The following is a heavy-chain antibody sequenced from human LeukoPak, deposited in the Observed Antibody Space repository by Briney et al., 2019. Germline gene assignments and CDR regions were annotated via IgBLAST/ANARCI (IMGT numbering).Heavy chain of an antibody. CDR2: ISSDGSST. J-gene: IGHJ3*02. D-gene: IGHD7-27*01. CDR3: ARSGAAVAFDI. Sequence: GGSLRLSCAASGFTFSSYWMHWVRQAPGRGLVWVSRISSDGSSTIYADSVKGRFTISRDNAKNTLYLQMNSLRAEDTAVYYCARSGAAVAFDIWGQGTMVTVSS. CDR1: GFTFSSYW. V-gene: IGHV3-74*01.